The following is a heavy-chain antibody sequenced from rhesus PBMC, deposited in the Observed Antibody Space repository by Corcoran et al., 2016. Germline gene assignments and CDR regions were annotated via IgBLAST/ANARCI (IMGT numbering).Heavy chain of an antibody. D-gene: IGHD4-29*01. V-gene: IGHV1-111*01. J-gene: IGHJ5-2*02. CDR3: ATGTVGVTLDV. Sequence: EVQLVQSGAEVKKPGASVKISCKAPGYTFTDYYLHWVRHAPGKGLGWMGRDEPEDGAADDAPKFQDRVTSTMDTSTDTAYMELSSLRSEDTAVYYCATGTVGVTLDVWGRGVLVTVSS. CDR1: GYTFTDYY. CDR2: DEPEDGAA.